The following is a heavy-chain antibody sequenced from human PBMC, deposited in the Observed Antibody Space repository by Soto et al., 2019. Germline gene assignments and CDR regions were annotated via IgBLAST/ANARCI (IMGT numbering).Heavy chain of an antibody. CDR2: IGTAGDT. J-gene: IGHJ4*02. D-gene: IGHD3-10*01. Sequence: GGSLRLSCAASGFTFSDYDMHWVRQGAGQSLEWVSAIGTAGDTFYSGSVRGRFTISRENAENSVHLQMNSLRAEDTAVYYCARAKGVTLAGGVIGGPDFWGLGTLVTVSS. CDR3: ARAKGVTLAGGVIGGPDF. V-gene: IGHV3-13*01. CDR1: GFTFSDYD.